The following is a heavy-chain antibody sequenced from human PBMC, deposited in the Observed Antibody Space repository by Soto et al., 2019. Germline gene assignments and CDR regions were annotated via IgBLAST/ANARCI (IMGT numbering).Heavy chain of an antibody. V-gene: IGHV1-18*01. CDR2: ISAYNGNT. Sequence: ASVKVSCKASGYTFTSYGISWVRQAPGQGLEWMGWISAYNGNTNYAQKLQGRVTMTTDTSTSTAYMELRSLRSDDTAVYYCARDISGYGSGSYFDYWGQGTLVTVSS. CDR1: GYTFTSYG. J-gene: IGHJ4*02. D-gene: IGHD3-10*01. CDR3: ARDISGYGSGSYFDY.